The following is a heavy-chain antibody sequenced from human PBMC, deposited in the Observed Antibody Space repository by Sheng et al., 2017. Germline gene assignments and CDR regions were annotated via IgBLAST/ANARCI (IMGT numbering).Heavy chain of an antibody. CDR1: GFTFGAFA. D-gene: IGHD5-12*01. CDR2: ITNSGAST. Sequence: EVQVLESGGGLVQPGESLTLSCTASGFTFGAFAMTWVRQAPGKGLEWVSSITNSGASTYYADSVRGRFSISRDNSKSTMSLQMNSLRADDTAIYYCAKPRVMGTIKGSSDYWGQGALVTVSS. J-gene: IGHJ4*02. V-gene: IGHV3-23*01. CDR3: AKPRVMGTIKGSSDY.